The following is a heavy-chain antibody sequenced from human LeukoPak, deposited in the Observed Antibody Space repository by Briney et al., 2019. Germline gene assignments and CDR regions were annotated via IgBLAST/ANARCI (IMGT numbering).Heavy chain of an antibody. CDR1: GFTFSNYA. V-gene: IGHV3-30-3*01. CDR3: ASPDSGYDSSGADY. J-gene: IGHJ4*02. D-gene: IGHD5-12*01. Sequence: HPGRSLRLSCAASGFTFSNYAMHGGRQAPGKGLGWLGVISYDGRHKYYADSFNGRFTISRDHSKTTVYLQMSSLRPEDTAVYYCASPDSGYDSSGADYWGQGTLVTVSS. CDR2: ISYDGRHK.